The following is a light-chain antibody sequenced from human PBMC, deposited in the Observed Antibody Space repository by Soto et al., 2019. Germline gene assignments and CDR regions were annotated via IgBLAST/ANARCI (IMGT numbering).Light chain of an antibody. CDR2: GTS. CDR1: QSIGSSY. Sequence: ENVLTQSPGTLSLSPGERATLSCRASQSIGSSYLAWYQQTPGHAPRLIMYGTSSRATGIPDRFSGSGSGTDFTLTISRLEPEDFAVYYWQQFGSSWLTFGQGTKVEIK. V-gene: IGKV3-20*01. CDR3: QQFGSSWLT. J-gene: IGKJ1*01.